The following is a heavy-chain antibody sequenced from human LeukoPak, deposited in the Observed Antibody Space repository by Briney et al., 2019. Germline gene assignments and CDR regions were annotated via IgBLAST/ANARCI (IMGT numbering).Heavy chain of an antibody. J-gene: IGHJ4*02. CDR1: GYSISSGYY. Sequence: SETLSLTCAVSGYSISSGYYWDWIRQPPGKGLEWIGTIYHSGSTYYNPSLKSRVTISVDTSKNQFSLKLSSVTAADTAVYYCARVLGVAAAGRFDYWGQGTLVTVSS. CDR3: ARVLGVAAAGRFDY. D-gene: IGHD6-13*01. V-gene: IGHV4-38-2*01. CDR2: IYHSGST.